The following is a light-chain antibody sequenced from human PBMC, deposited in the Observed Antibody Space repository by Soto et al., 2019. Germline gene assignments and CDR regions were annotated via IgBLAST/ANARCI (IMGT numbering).Light chain of an antibody. CDR1: QSVSSSY. J-gene: IGKJ1*01. CDR3: QQYGSSPRT. CDR2: GAS. V-gene: IGKV3-20*01. Sequence: IVLTQSPGTLSLSPGERATLSCGASQSVSSSYLAWYQQKRGQAPSLLMYGASRRATGIPERFSGSGSGTDFTLTITRLDPEDFAVYYCQQYGSSPRTFGQGTKVDIK.